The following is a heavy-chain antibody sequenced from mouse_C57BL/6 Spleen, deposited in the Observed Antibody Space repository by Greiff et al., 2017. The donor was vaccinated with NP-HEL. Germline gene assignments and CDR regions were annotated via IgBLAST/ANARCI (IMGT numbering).Heavy chain of an antibody. CDR1: GFSLTSYG. J-gene: IGHJ1*03. CDR2: IWSGGST. Sequence: VKLQESGPGLVQPSQSLSITCTVSGFSLTSYGVHWVRQSPGKGLEWLGVIWSGGSTDYNAAFISRLSISKDNSKSQVFFKMNSLQADDTAIYYCARGDDYEWYFDVWGTGTTVTVSS. D-gene: IGHD2-4*01. V-gene: IGHV2-2*01. CDR3: ARGDDYEWYFDV.